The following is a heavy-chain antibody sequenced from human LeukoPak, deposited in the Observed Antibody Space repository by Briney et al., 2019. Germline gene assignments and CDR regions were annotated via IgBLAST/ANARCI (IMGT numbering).Heavy chain of an antibody. Sequence: GGSLRLSCTASGFTFGDYAMSWFRQAPGKGLEWVGFISSKAYGGTTEYAASVKGRFTISRDDSKSIAYLQMNSLKTEDTAVYYCTRSVVVTATGFDPWGQGTLVTVSS. CDR2: ISSKAYGGTT. J-gene: IGHJ5*02. CDR3: TRSVVVTATGFDP. V-gene: IGHV3-49*03. D-gene: IGHD2-21*02. CDR1: GFTFGDYA.